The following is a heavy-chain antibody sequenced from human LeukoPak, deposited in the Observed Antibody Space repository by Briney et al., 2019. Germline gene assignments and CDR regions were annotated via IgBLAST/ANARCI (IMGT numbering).Heavy chain of an antibody. CDR3: ARARGGYDLNWFDP. J-gene: IGHJ5*02. D-gene: IGHD5-12*01. CDR2: ISSSGSTI. CDR1: GFTFSSYE. Sequence: GGSLRLSCAASGFTFSSYEMNWVRQAPGKGLEWVSYISSSGSTIYYADSVKGRFTISRDNAKNSLYLQMNSLRAEDTAVYYCARARGGYDLNWFDPWGQGTLVTVSS. V-gene: IGHV3-48*03.